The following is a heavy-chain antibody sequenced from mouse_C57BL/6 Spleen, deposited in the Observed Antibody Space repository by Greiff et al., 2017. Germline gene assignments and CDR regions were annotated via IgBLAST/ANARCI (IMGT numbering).Heavy chain of an antibody. V-gene: IGHV1-53*01. CDR3: ARGDYYGSSLYWYFDV. CDR2: INPSNGGT. D-gene: IGHD1-1*01. J-gene: IGHJ1*03. Sequence: QVQLKQPGTELVKPGASVKLSCKASGYTFTSYWMHWVKQRPGQGLEWIGNINPSNGGTNYNEKFKSKATLTVDKSSSTAYMQLSSLTSEDSAVXYCARGDYYGSSLYWYFDVWGTGTTVTVSS. CDR1: GYTFTSYW.